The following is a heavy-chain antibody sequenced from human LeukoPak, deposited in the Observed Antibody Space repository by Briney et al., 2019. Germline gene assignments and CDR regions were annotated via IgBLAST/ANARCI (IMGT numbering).Heavy chain of an antibody. CDR1: GGSISSYY. CDR3: ATNAGGYREAPFDY. V-gene: IGHV4-59*01. D-gene: IGHD5-12*01. CDR2: IYYSGST. J-gene: IGHJ4*02. Sequence: SETLSLTCTVSGGSISSYYWNWIRQPPGKGLEWIGYIYYSGSTNHNPSLKSRVTISVDTSKNQFSPKLSSVTAADTAVYYCATNAGGYREAPFDYWGQGTLVTVSS.